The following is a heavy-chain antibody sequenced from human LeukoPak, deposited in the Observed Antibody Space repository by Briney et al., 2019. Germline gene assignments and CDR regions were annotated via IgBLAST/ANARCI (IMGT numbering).Heavy chain of an antibody. D-gene: IGHD6-13*01. Sequence: ASVKVSCKASGYTFTGHYMHWVRQAPGQGLEWMGWINPNSGGTNYAQKFQGRVTMTRDTSISTAYMELSRLRSDDTAVYYCARVYSSSWYLAFDIWGQGTMVTVSS. CDR2: INPNSGGT. CDR3: ARVYSSSWYLAFDI. V-gene: IGHV1-2*02. CDR1: GYTFTGHY. J-gene: IGHJ3*02.